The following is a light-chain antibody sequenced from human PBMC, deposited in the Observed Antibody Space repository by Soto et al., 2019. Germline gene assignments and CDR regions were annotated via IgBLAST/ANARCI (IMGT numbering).Light chain of an antibody. Sequence: QSVLTQSPSASGTPGQRVTISCSGSSSNIGSNTVNWYQQLPGTATKLLIYSNNQRPSGVPDRFPGSKSGTSASLAISGLKSEDEADYYCAAWDDSLNGGVCGGGTKLTVL. CDR3: AAWDDSLNGGV. CDR1: SSNIGSNT. V-gene: IGLV1-44*01. J-gene: IGLJ2*01. CDR2: SNN.